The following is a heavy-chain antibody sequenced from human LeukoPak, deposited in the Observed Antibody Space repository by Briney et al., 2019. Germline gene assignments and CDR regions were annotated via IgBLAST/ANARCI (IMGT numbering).Heavy chain of an antibody. Sequence: SETLSLTCTVSGGSFSTYYWSLIRQPAGKGLEWIGYINYSGSTNCNPALKSRVTISVDTSKNQFSLKLSSVTAADTAVYYCARDKGENYDSSGYLDYWGQGTLVTVSS. CDR3: ARDKGENYDSSGYLDY. D-gene: IGHD3-22*01. CDR1: GGSFSTYY. CDR2: INYSGST. V-gene: IGHV4-59*01. J-gene: IGHJ4*02.